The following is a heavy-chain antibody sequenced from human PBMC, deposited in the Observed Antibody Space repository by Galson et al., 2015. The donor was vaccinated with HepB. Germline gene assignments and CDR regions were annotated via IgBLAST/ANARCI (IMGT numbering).Heavy chain of an antibody. CDR1: GGTLSSYA. CDR3: AGEARYCSSTSCRAANFDY. D-gene: IGHD2-2*01. J-gene: IGHJ4*02. CDR2: IIPIFGTA. V-gene: IGHV1-69*13. Sequence: SAKVSCKPSGGTLSSYAISRVRQAPGQGLEWMGGIIPIFGTANYAQKFQGRVTITADESTSTAYMELNSLISEDTAVYYCAGEARYCSSTSCRAANFDYWGQGTLVTVSS.